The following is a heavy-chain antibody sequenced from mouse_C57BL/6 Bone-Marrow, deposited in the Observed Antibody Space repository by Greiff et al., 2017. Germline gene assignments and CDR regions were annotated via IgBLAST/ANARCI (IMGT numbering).Heavy chain of an antibody. J-gene: IGHJ2*01. V-gene: IGHV5-17*01. CDR3: ARHYYGSSYEYYFDY. CDR2: ISSGSSTI. D-gene: IGHD1-1*01. Sequence: EVKVVESGGGLLKPEGSLKLSCAAPESTFGDYGLHWFRRAPEKGLDWVAYISSGSSTIYYADTVKGRFTISRDNAKNTLFLQMTSLRSEDTAMYYCARHYYGSSYEYYFDYWGQGTTLTVSS. CDR1: ESTFGDYG.